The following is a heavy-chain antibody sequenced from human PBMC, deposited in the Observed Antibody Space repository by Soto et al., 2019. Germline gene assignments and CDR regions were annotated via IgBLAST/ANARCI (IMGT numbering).Heavy chain of an antibody. Sequence: QVQMVESGGGVVQPGRSLRLSCAASGFTPSNYDMHWVRQAPGKGLEWVAVISYDGSKEHYADSVKGRFTISRDNSKYTMSLQMKSLRPEDAAVSQCANAGHYYDYSSGAFDISGQGTAFTACS. V-gene: IGHV3-30*18. D-gene: IGHD3-22*01. CDR3: ANAGHYYDYSSGAFDI. J-gene: IGHJ3*02. CDR1: GFTPSNYD. CDR2: ISYDGSKE.